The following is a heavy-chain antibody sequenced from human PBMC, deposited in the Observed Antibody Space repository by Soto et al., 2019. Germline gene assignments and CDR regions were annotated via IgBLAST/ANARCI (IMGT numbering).Heavy chain of an antibody. D-gene: IGHD1-7*01. CDR2: INPNSGGT. J-gene: IGHJ6*02. Sequence: ASVKVSCKASGYTFTDYYMHWVRQAPGQGLEWTGWINPNSGGTNYAQKFQGRVTMTRDTSISTAYMELSRLRSDDTAVYYCARKLELRGSYYYYYAMDVWGQGTTVTVSS. CDR3: ARKLELRGSYYYYYAMDV. V-gene: IGHV1-2*02. CDR1: GYTFTDYY.